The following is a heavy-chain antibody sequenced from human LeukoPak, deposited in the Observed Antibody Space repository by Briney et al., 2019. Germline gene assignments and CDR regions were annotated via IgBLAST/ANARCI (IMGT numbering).Heavy chain of an antibody. CDR3: ARATGSGSYSRAFDI. D-gene: IGHD1-26*01. J-gene: IGHJ3*02. Sequence: ASVKVSCKASGYTFTSYGISWVRQAPGQGLEWMGWISAYNGNTNYAQKLQGRVTMTTDTSTSTAYMELSSLRSEDTAVYYCARATGSGSYSRAFDIWGQGTMVTVSS. CDR2: ISAYNGNT. CDR1: GYTFTSYG. V-gene: IGHV1-18*01.